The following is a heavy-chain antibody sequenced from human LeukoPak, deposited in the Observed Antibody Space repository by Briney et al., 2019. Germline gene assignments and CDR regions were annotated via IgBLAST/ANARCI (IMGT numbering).Heavy chain of an antibody. D-gene: IGHD2-15*01. CDR2: ISNTGGST. CDR1: GFSFNTYA. CDR3: AQQVGYCSSGSCYFTY. J-gene: IGHJ1*01. Sequence: GGSLRLSCAASGFSFNTYAMSWVRQAPGKGLEWVSAISNTGGSTYYADSVKCRFTISRDKSKNTRSLQMNSLRAEDTAVYYCAQQVGYCSSGSCYFTYWGQGTLVTVSS. V-gene: IGHV3-23*01.